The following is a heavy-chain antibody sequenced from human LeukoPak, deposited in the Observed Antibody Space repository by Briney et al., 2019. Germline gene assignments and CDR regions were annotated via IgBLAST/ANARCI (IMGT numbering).Heavy chain of an antibody. CDR1: GGSISSYN. Sequence: PSETLSLTCTVSGGSISSYNRSWIRQPAGKGLEWIGRIYSTGSTNYNPSPKSRVTMSVDTSKNQFSLRLRSVTAADTAVYYCARQIASAGTAGFDFWGQGALVTVSS. D-gene: IGHD6-13*01. J-gene: IGHJ4*02. V-gene: IGHV4-4*07. CDR3: ARQIASAGTAGFDF. CDR2: IYSTGST.